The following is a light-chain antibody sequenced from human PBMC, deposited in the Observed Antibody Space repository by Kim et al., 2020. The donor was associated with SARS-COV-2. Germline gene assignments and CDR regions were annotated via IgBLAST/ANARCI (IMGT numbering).Light chain of an antibody. Sequence: DIQMTQSPSSLSASIGDRVTITCRASQAISSYVVWFQQKPGKAPKSLIYGASRLQSGVPPKFSGSGSGTDFTLTISSLEPEDFATYYCQQYNSYPLTFGQGTKLEI. J-gene: IGKJ2*01. V-gene: IGKV1-16*02. CDR3: QQYNSYPLT. CDR1: QAISSY. CDR2: GAS.